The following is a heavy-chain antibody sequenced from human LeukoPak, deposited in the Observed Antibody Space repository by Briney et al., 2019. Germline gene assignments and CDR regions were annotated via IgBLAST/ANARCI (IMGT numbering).Heavy chain of an antibody. Sequence: GGSLRLSCAASEFTVSTNYMNWVRQAPGKGLEWVSAIYSGGTTYYADSAKGRFTISRDTSKNTLYLQMNSLRAEDTAVYYCARDKFRGYFDYWGQGTLVTVSS. CDR1: EFTVSTNY. J-gene: IGHJ4*02. D-gene: IGHD3-10*01. CDR2: IYSGGTT. V-gene: IGHV3-66*01. CDR3: ARDKFRGYFDY.